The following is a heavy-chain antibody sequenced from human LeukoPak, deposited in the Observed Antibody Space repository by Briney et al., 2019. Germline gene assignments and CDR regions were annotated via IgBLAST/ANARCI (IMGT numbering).Heavy chain of an antibody. Sequence: ASVKVSCKTSGYSDNFYGITWVRQVAGQGLEWMGCVNPNSGDTNYAQKFQGSVTMTRDTSISTVYMELSRLRSDDTAVYYCARASGSYWWFDSWGQGTLVTVSS. D-gene: IGHD1-26*01. CDR2: VNPNSGDT. CDR3: ARASGSYWWFDS. J-gene: IGHJ5*01. V-gene: IGHV1-2*02. CDR1: GYSDNFYG.